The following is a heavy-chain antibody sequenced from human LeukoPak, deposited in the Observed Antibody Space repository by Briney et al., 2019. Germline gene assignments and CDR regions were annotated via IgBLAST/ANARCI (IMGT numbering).Heavy chain of an antibody. D-gene: IGHD3-10*01. CDR1: GDSISSSSDY. J-gene: IGHJ4*02. CDR3: ARHRLSPFSGEGLTFFDF. V-gene: IGHV4-39*01. Sequence: SETLSLTCTVSGDSISSSSDYWAWIRQPPGRGLECIGSRHYRGNTFYNTFLKSRVTISVDASNSQFSLHLTSVTAADTAVYYCARHRLSPFSGEGLTFFDFWGQGIQVAVSS. CDR2: RHYRGNT.